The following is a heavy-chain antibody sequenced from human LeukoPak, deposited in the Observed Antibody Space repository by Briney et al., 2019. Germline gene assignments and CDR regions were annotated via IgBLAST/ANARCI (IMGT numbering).Heavy chain of an antibody. CDR2: INHSGST. V-gene: IGHV4-34*01. J-gene: IGHJ4*02. D-gene: IGHD2-15*01. Sequence: SETLSLTCAVYGGSFSGYYWSWIRQPPGKGLEWIWEINHSGSTNYNPSLKSRVTISVDTSKNQFSLKLSSVTAADTAVYYCARAPRARYCSGGSCYRLGFDYWGQGTLVTVSS. CDR3: ARAPRARYCSGGSCYRLGFDY. CDR1: GGSFSGYY.